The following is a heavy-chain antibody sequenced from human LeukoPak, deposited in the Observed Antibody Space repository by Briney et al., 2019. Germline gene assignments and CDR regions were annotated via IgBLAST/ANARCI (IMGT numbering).Heavy chain of an antibody. J-gene: IGHJ6*02. CDR1: GFTFSSYG. CDR3: AKESPIKVGATPPYYYCGMDV. V-gene: IGHV3-30*18. Sequence: PGGSLRLSCAASGFTFSSYGMHWVRQAPGKGLEWVAVISYDGSNKYYADSVKGRFTISRDNSKNTLYLQMNSLRAEDTAVYYCAKESPIKVGATPPYYYCGMDVWGQGTTVTVSS. D-gene: IGHD1-26*01. CDR2: ISYDGSNK.